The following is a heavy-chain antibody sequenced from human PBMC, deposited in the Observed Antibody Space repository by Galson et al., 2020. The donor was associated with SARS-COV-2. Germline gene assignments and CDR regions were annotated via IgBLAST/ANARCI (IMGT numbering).Heavy chain of an antibody. V-gene: IGHV3-33*01. Sequence: GGSLRLSCAASGFTFSSYGMHWVRQAPGKGLEWVAVIWYDGSNKYYADSVKGRFTISRDNSKNTLYLQMNSLRAEDTAVYYCAREGRVGATTGMDVWGQGTTVTVSS. CDR2: IWYDGSNK. J-gene: IGHJ6*02. CDR3: AREGRVGATTGMDV. CDR1: GFTFSSYG. D-gene: IGHD1-26*01.